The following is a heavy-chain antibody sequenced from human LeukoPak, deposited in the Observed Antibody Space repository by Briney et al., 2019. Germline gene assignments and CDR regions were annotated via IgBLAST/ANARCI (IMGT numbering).Heavy chain of an antibody. D-gene: IGHD5-12*01. J-gene: IGHJ4*02. V-gene: IGHV1-8*01. CDR3: ASYNGYAK. Sequence: ASMKVSCKTSGYTFTSYDINWLRQATGQGPEWMGRVSPNSGDSDYAQKFQGRVTMTSDTSISTAYMELSSLTYEDTAVYYCASYNGYAKWGQGTLVTVSS. CDR1: GYTFTSYD. CDR2: VSPNSGDS.